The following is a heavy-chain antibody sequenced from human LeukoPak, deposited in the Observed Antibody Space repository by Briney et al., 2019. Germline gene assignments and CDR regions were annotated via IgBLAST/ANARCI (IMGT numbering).Heavy chain of an antibody. J-gene: IGHJ1*01. CDR1: GFTFSSYA. V-gene: IGHV3-30*04. D-gene: IGHD6-19*01. CDR2: ISYDGSNK. Sequence: GRSLRLSCAASGFTFSSYAMHWVRQAPGKGLEWVAVISYDGSNKYYADSVKGRFTISRDNSKNTLYLQMNSLRAEDTAVYYCASAAVAGTQEYFQHWGQGTLVTVYS. CDR3: ASAAVAGTQEYFQH.